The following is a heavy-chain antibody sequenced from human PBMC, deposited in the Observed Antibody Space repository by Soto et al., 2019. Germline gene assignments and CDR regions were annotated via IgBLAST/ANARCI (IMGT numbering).Heavy chain of an antibody. Sequence: SVKVSCKASGGTFSSYAISWVRQAPGQGLEWMGGIIPIFGTANYAQKFQGRVTITADESTSTAYMELSSLRSEDTAVYYCARDPGYCSGGSCYPTYFDYWGQGTLVTVSS. CDR2: IIPIFGTA. J-gene: IGHJ4*02. CDR3: ARDPGYCSGGSCYPTYFDY. D-gene: IGHD2-15*01. V-gene: IGHV1-69*13. CDR1: GGTFSSYA.